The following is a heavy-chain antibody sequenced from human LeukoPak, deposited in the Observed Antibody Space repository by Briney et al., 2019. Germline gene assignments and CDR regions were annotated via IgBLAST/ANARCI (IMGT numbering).Heavy chain of an antibody. V-gene: IGHV3-66*01. Sequence: GGSLRLSGAASGFTVSSNYMSWVRQAPGKGLEWVSVIYSGGSTYYADSVKGRFTISRDNSKNTLYLKMNSLRAEDTAVYYCARYSYGLDYWGQGTLVTVSS. CDR1: GFTVSSNY. D-gene: IGHD5-18*01. CDR3: ARYSYGLDY. CDR2: IYSGGST. J-gene: IGHJ4*02.